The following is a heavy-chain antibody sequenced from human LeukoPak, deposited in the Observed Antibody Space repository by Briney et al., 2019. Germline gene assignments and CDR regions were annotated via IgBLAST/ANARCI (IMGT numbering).Heavy chain of an antibody. J-gene: IGHJ2*01. CDR1: GGSVTSTDNYY. Sequence: PSETLSLTCTVSGGSVTSTDNYYWTWIRQPAGKGLEWIGRIYPSGSTNYSPSLKSRLTISLDTSKNQISLKLSSVTAADTAVYYCARTFDVWGRGTLVTVSS. CDR3: ARTFDV. CDR2: IYPSGST. V-gene: IGHV4-61*02.